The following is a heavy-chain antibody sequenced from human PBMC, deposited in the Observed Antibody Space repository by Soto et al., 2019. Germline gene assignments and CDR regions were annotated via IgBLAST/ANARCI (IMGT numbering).Heavy chain of an antibody. D-gene: IGHD2-21*02. CDR1: GFTFNYYW. J-gene: IGHJ3*01. V-gene: IGHV3-74*01. CDR2: IHSDGSST. Sequence: EVQLVESEGGLVQRGGSLRLSCAASGFTFNYYWMHWVRQAPGQGLVWVSHIHSDGSSTTYADSVKGRFTISRDNAKNTLYLQMISLRAEDRAVDYCARGDKGGFDLWGQGTTVTVSS. CDR3: ARGDKGGFDL.